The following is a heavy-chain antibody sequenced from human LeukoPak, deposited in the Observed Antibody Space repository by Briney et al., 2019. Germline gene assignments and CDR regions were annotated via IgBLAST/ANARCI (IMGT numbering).Heavy chain of an antibody. CDR3: ARDSLWFGELSPHDY. J-gene: IGHJ4*02. CDR1: GFTFSSYS. V-gene: IGHV3-21*01. D-gene: IGHD3-10*01. CDR2: ISSSSSYI. Sequence: GGSLRLSCAASGFTFSSYSMNWDRQAPGKGLEWVSSISSSSSYIYYADSVKGRFTISRDNAKNSLYLQMNSLRAEDTAVYYCARDSLWFGELSPHDYWGQGTLVTVSS.